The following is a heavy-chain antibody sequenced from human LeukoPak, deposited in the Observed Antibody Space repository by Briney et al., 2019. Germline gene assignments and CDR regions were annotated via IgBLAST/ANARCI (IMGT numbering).Heavy chain of an antibody. J-gene: IGHJ1*01. D-gene: IGHD6-19*01. CDR1: GFTFSDYY. CDR2: ISSSGSAI. V-gene: IGHV3-11*01. Sequence: KAGGSLRLSCAASGFTFSDYYMSWIRQAPGKGLEWVSYISSSGSAIYYADSVKGRFTISRDNAKNSLYLQMNSLRAEDTAVYYCAVTVAARSEYFQHWGQGTLVTVSS. CDR3: AVTVAARSEYFQH.